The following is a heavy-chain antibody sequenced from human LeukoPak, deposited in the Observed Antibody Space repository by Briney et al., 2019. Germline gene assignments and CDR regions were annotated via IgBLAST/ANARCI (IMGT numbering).Heavy chain of an antibody. Sequence: GSLSLSCAASRFTFSGYAMYWVRQAPGKGLEWVSCIDASGVNTYYADSVKGRFTISRDNSRNTLYLQMNSLRAEDTAVYYCAKGSGSGWYGWFDPWGQGTLVTVSS. CDR2: IDASGVNT. CDR3: AKGSGSGWYGWFDP. V-gene: IGHV3-23*01. CDR1: RFTFSGYA. D-gene: IGHD6-19*01. J-gene: IGHJ5*02.